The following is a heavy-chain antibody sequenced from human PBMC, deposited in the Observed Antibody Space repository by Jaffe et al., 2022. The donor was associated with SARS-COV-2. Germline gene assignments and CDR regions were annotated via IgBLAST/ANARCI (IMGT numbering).Heavy chain of an antibody. CDR1: GGTFSSYA. Sequence: QVQLVQSGAEVKKPGSSVKVSCKASGGTFSSYAISWVRQAPGQGLEWMGGIIPIFGTANYAQKFQGRVTITADESTSTAYMELSSLRSEDTAVYYCARGLTVSTAMEYYYYYYGMDVWGQGTTVTVSS. CDR2: IIPIFGTA. CDR3: ARGLTVSTAMEYYYYYYGMDV. J-gene: IGHJ6*02. V-gene: IGHV1-69*01. D-gene: IGHD5-18*01.